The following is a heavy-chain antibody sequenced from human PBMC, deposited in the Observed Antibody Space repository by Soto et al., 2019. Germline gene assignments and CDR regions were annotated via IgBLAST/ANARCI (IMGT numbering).Heavy chain of an antibody. Sequence: PGESLKISCKGSGYSFTSYWISWVRQMPGKGLEWMGRIDPSDSYTNYSPSFQGHVTISADKSISTAYLQWSSLKASDTAMYYCARPLDCSSTSCYSVDAFDIWGQGTMVTVSS. CDR1: GYSFTSYW. CDR2: IDPSDSYT. D-gene: IGHD2-2*02. CDR3: ARPLDCSSTSCYSVDAFDI. J-gene: IGHJ3*02. V-gene: IGHV5-10-1*01.